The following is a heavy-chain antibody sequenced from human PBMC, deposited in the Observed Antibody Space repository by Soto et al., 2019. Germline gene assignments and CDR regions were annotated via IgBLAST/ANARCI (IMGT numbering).Heavy chain of an antibody. CDR3: ARGGGYGDFDS. Sequence: PSETLSLTCTVSGDSISSGDYYWSWIRQPPGKGLEWIGCIYSSGATYYNPSLRSQITISIDTSKNQFSLKLTSVTAADTAVYYCARGGGYGDFDSWGQGTLVTVSS. CDR1: GDSISSGDYY. J-gene: IGHJ4*02. D-gene: IGHD4-17*01. V-gene: IGHV4-30-4*01. CDR2: IYSSGAT.